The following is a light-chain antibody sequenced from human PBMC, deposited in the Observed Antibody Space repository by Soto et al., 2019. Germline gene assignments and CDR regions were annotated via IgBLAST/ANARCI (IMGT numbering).Light chain of an antibody. J-gene: IGLJ1*01. V-gene: IGLV2-23*01. CDR1: SSDVGSYNL. CDR2: EGS. Sequence: QSALTQPASVSGSPGQSITISCTGTSSDVGSYNLVSWYQQHPGKAPKLMIYEGSKRPSGVSNRFSGSKSGNTASLTISGLQAEDAADYYWCSYAGSSTYVFGTGTNLTVL. CDR3: CSYAGSSTYV.